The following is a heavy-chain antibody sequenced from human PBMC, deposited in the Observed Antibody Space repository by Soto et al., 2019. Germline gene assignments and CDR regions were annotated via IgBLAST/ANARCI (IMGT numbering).Heavy chain of an antibody. Sequence: QVHLLMQSGAEVKKPGSSVKVSCKASGGNPSNSAISWVRQAPGQGLEWMGGIIPVFGIISYAQNFQGRVTITADESTSTAYMELSSLRVEDTAVYYCARDQIAGATLGRFEYWGQGTLVTVSS. CDR2: IIPVFGII. CDR1: GGNPSNSA. CDR3: ARDQIAGATLGRFEY. V-gene: IGHV1-69*01. J-gene: IGHJ4*02. D-gene: IGHD1-26*01.